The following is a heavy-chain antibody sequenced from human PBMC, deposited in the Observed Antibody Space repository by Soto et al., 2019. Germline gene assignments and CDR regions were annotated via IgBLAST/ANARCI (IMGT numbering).Heavy chain of an antibody. V-gene: IGHV1-69*13. CDR1: GGTFSSYT. J-gene: IGHJ4*02. CDR3: ARGPGGPDGPGDY. Sequence: SGKVSCKASGGTFSSYTISWVRQAPGQGLEWMGGIIPIFGTANYAQKFQGRVTITADESTSTAYMELSSLRSEDTAVYYCARGPGGPDGPGDYWGQGTLVTVSS. CDR2: IIPIFGTA. D-gene: IGHD2-15*01.